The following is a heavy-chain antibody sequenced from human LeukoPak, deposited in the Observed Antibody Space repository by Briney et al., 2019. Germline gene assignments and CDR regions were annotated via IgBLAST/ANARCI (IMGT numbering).Heavy chain of an antibody. CDR3: ARSCSSTSCYTGGHYYMDV. CDR2: ISSSSSYI. J-gene: IGHJ6*03. V-gene: IGHV3-21*01. D-gene: IGHD2-2*02. Sequence: GGSLRLSCAASGFTFSSYSMNWVRQAPGKGLEWVSSISSSSSYIYYADSVKGRFTIPRDNAKNSLYLQMNSLRAEDTAVYYCARSCSSTSCYTGGHYYMDVWGKGTTVTISS. CDR1: GFTFSSYS.